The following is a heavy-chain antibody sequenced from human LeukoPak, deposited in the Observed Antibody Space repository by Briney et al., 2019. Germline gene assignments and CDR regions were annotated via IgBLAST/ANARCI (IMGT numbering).Heavy chain of an antibody. CDR3: ARRSMVQHLDV. D-gene: IGHD3-10*01. J-gene: IGHJ6*04. Sequence: ASVKVSCKASGYTFSSYAMNWVRQAPGQGLEFMGWINTYNGNPTYAQAFTGRFVFSVDTSVSTAYLQISSLKTEDTAVYFCARRSMVQHLDVWGKGTTVTVSS. CDR1: GYTFSSYA. CDR2: INTYNGNP. V-gene: IGHV7-4-1*02.